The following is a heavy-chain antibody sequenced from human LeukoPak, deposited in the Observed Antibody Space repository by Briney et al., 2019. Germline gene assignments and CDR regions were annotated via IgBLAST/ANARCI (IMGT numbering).Heavy chain of an antibody. CDR3: AREARRDGDNVFDY. J-gene: IGHJ4*02. V-gene: IGHV4-31*03. Sequence: SQTLSLTCTVSGGSISSGGYYWSWIRQHPGKGLEWIGYIYYSGSTYYNSSLKSRVTISVDTSKNQFSLELSSVTAADTAVYYCAREARRDGDNVFDYWGQGTLVTVSS. CDR1: GGSISSGGYY. CDR2: IYYSGST. D-gene: IGHD5-24*01.